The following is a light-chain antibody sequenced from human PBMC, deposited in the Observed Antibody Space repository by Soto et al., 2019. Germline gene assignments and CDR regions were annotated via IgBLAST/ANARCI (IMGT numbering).Light chain of an antibody. J-gene: IGKJ4*01. CDR3: SQVKTYPIT. CDR2: KAS. Sequence: SQIAHSSSTMSGSVGDRVTISCWASQTVSSRLAWYQHKPGKAPKLLIYKASNLTSGVPSRFSGSGSGTEFTLTITSLQPEDFATYYCSQVKTYPITFGGGTKVDIK. CDR1: QTVSSR. V-gene: IGKV1-5*03.